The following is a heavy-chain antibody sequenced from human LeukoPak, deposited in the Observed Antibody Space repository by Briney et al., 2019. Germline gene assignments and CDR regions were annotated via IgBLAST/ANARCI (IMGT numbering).Heavy chain of an antibody. D-gene: IGHD3-22*01. CDR1: GGTFSSYA. CDR2: IIPILGIA. Sequence: SVKVSCKASGGTFSSYAISWVRQAPGQGLEWMGRIIPILGIANYAQKFQGRVTITADKSTSTAYMELSSLRSEDTAVYYCATQDPTYYYDSSGYYYDVYWGQGTLVTVSS. CDR3: ATQDPTYYYDSSGYYYDVY. J-gene: IGHJ4*02. V-gene: IGHV1-69*04.